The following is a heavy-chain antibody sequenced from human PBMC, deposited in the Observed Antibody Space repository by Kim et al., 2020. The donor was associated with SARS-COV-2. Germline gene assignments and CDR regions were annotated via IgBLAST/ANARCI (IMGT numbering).Heavy chain of an antibody. CDR1: GFTFSSYG. D-gene: IGHD3-10*01. CDR3: AKDVAGFGELSSPFGFHYYGMDV. J-gene: IGHJ6*02. V-gene: IGHV3-30*18. Sequence: GGSLRLSCAASGFTFSSYGMHWVRQAPGKGLEWVAVISYDGSNKYYADSVKGRFTISRDNSKNTLYLQMNSLRAEDTAVYYCAKDVAGFGELSSPFGFHYYGMDVWGQGTTVTVSS. CDR2: ISYDGSNK.